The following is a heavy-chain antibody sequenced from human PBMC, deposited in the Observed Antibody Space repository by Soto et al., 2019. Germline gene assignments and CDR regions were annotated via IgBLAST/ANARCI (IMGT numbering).Heavy chain of an antibody. J-gene: IGHJ6*03. Sequence: ASVKVSCKASGGTFSIYTIIWVRQAPGQGLEWMGRIIPILGIANYAQKFRGRVTITADKSTSTAYMELSSLRSEDTAVYYCARDTHHSSSSVYYMDVWGKGTTVTVSS. CDR1: GGTFSIYT. CDR2: IIPILGIA. D-gene: IGHD6-6*01. CDR3: ARDTHHSSSSVYYMDV. V-gene: IGHV1-69*04.